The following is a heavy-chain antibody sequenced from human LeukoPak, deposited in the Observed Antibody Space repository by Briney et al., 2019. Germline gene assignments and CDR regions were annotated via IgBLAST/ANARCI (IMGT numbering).Heavy chain of an antibody. D-gene: IGHD3-22*01. V-gene: IGHV3-48*03. J-gene: IGHJ4*02. CDR2: VSSSGSTI. CDR1: GFTFSSYE. Sequence: GGSLRLSCAASGFTFSSYEMNWVRQAPGKGLEWVSYVSSSGSTIYYADSVKGRFTISRDNAKNSLYLQMNSLRAEDTAVYYCARDFPPEYYYDSSGYLDYWGQGTLVTVSS. CDR3: ARDFPPEYYYDSSGYLDY.